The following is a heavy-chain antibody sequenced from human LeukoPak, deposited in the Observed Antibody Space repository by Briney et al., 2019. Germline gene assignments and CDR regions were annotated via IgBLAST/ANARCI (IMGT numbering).Heavy chain of an antibody. CDR2: IKQDGSEK. V-gene: IGHV3-7*03. J-gene: IGHJ6*02. D-gene: IGHD3-3*01. CDR3: AGAIFSSVYYYYGMDV. CDR1: GFTFSSYW. Sequence: PGGSLRLSCAASGFTFSSYWMSWVRQAPGKGPEWVANIKQDGSEKYYVDSVKGRFTISRDNAKNSLYLQMNSLRAEDTAVYYCAGAIFSSVYYYYGMDVWGQGTTVTVSS.